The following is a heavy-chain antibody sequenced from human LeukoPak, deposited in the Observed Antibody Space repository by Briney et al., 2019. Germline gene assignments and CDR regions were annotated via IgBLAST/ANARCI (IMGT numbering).Heavy chain of an antibody. CDR3: ARGPSGYHNT. CDR2: ISSSSTYL. Sequence: GGSLRLSCAASGFTLSSYTMNWVRQAPGKGLEWVSSISSSSTYLDYADSLKGRFTISRDNAKNTLYLQMNSLRAEDTAVYYCARGPSGYHNTGGQGTLVTVSS. D-gene: IGHD5-12*01. V-gene: IGHV3-21*01. CDR1: GFTLSSYT. J-gene: IGHJ4*02.